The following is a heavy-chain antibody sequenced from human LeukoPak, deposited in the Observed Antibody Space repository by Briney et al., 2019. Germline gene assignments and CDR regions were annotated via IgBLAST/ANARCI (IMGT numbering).Heavy chain of an antibody. CDR3: AKEKTGKFDFDS. D-gene: IGHD3-10*01. J-gene: IGHJ4*02. Sequence: PGGSLRLSCAVSGFTFSSYAMSWVRQAPGKGLEWVSSLSGGGGGSYYADSVKGRVTVSRDDSKNTLYLQMNSLRAEDTAIYYCAKEKTGKFDFDSWGQGTLVTVSS. V-gene: IGHV3-23*01. CDR2: LSGGGGGS. CDR1: GFTFSSYA.